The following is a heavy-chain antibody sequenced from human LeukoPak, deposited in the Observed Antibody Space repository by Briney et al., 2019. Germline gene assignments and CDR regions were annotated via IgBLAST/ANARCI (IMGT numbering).Heavy chain of an antibody. J-gene: IGHJ4*02. Sequence: SETLSLTCSVSGGSISSSSYYWGWIRQPPGKGLEWIGSINYSGSTYYKPSLKSRVTISVDTSKNQFSLKLSSVTAADTAVYYCARETPGYSYVGLDYWGQGTLVTVSS. D-gene: IGHD5-18*01. CDR2: INYSGST. CDR1: GGSISSSSYY. V-gene: IGHV4-39*07. CDR3: ARETPGYSYVGLDY.